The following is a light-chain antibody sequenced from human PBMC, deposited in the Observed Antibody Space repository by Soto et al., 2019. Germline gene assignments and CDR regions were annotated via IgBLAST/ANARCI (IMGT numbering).Light chain of an antibody. J-gene: IGKJ1*01. CDR1: QSIGNY. CDR3: QQSHSPPWT. V-gene: IGKV1-39*01. CDR2: AAA. Sequence: DIPMTQSPSSLSASVGDRVTITCRASQSIGNYLNWYQCKPGEAPKVLIFAAATVQRGVPSRFSGSGSGTDFTLTISNLQPDDFAIYYCQQSHSPPWTFGQGTRVDIK.